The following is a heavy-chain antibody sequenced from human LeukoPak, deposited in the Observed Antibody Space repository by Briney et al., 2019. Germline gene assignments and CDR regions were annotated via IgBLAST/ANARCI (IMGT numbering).Heavy chain of an antibody. CDR1: GFTFSSYG. V-gene: IGHV3-30*18. Sequence: GESLRLSCAASGFTFSSYGMHWVRQAPGKGLEWVAVISYDGSNKYYADSVKGRFTISRDNSKNTLYLQMNSLRAEDTAVYYCAKSLLWFGDLGGWGQGTLVTVSS. CDR2: ISYDGSNK. J-gene: IGHJ4*02. D-gene: IGHD3-10*01. CDR3: AKSLLWFGDLGG.